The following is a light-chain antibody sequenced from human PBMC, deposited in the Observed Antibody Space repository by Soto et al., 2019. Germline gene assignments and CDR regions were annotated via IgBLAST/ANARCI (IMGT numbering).Light chain of an antibody. V-gene: IGKV3-20*01. CDR2: DAS. CDR1: QSVTSSY. CDR3: QQYGSSPSVT. Sequence: EIVLTQSPGTLSLSPGERATLSCRASQSVTSSYLAWYQQKPGQAPRLFIYDASSRATGIPDRFSGSGSGTDFTLTISRLEPEDFAVYYCQQYGSSPSVTFGGGTKVEIK. J-gene: IGKJ4*01.